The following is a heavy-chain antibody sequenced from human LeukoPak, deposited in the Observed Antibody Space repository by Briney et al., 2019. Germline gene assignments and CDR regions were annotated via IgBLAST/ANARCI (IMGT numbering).Heavy chain of an antibody. CDR1: GYTFTGYY. V-gene: IGHV1-2*02. D-gene: IGHD5-18*01. CDR3: ARDIVMVTYWFDP. Sequence: ASVKVSCKASGYTFTGYYMHWVRQTPGQGLEWMGWINPNSGGTNYAQKFQGRVTMTRDTSISTAYMELSRLRSDDTAVYYCARDIVMVTYWFDPWGQGTLVTVSS. CDR2: INPNSGGT. J-gene: IGHJ5*02.